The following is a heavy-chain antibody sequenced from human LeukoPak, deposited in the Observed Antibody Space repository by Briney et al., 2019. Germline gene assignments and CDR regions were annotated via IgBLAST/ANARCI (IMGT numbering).Heavy chain of an antibody. V-gene: IGHV4-38-2*02. D-gene: IGHD3-9*01. CDR1: GYSISSGYY. CDR2: IYHSGST. Sequence: SETLSLTCTVSGYSISSGYYWGWIRQPPGKGLEWIGSIYHSGSTYYNPSLKSRVTISVDTSKNQFSLKLSSVTAADTAVYYCASLNPLRYFDWPARHWGQGTLVTVSS. J-gene: IGHJ4*02. CDR3: ASLNPLRYFDWPARH.